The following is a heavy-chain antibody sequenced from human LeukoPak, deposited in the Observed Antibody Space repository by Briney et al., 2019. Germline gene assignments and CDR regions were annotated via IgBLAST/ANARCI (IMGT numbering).Heavy chain of an antibody. Sequence: ASVKVSCKASGYTFTSYAMHWVRQAPGQRLEWMGWINAGNGNTKYSQKFQGRVTITRDTSASTAYMELSSLRSEDTAVYYCARDRASSGWYPYYFDYWGQGTLVTVSS. CDR2: INAGNGNT. V-gene: IGHV1-3*01. CDR1: GYTFTSYA. D-gene: IGHD6-19*01. J-gene: IGHJ4*02. CDR3: ARDRASSGWYPYYFDY.